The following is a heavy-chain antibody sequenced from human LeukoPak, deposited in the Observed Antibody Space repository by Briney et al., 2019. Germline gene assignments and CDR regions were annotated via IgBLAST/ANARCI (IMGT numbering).Heavy chain of an antibody. CDR1: GFTFSSYG. J-gene: IGHJ4*02. D-gene: IGHD6-13*01. V-gene: IGHV3-23*01. CDR2: ISGSGGST. Sequence: PGGSLRLSCAASGFTFSSYGMSWVRQAPGKGLEWVSAISGSGGSTYYADSVKGRFTISGDNSKNTLYLQMNSLRAEDTAVYYCAKAESSSWYVGFDYWGQGTLVTVSS. CDR3: AKAESSSWYVGFDY.